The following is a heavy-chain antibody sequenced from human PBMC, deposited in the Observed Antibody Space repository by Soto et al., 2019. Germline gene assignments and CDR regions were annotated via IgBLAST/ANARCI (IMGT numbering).Heavy chain of an antibody. V-gene: IGHV1-3*04. J-gene: IGHJ4*02. D-gene: IGHD2-21*01. CDR2: INTGNGNT. CDR1: GYTFTDYA. CDR3: AKGSRMWTPDY. Sequence: ASVKVSCKASGYTFTDYAMHWVRQAPGQRLGWMGWINTGNGNTKFSLKFQDRVTITRDTSATTAYMELTSLRSEDTAVYYCAKGSRMWTPDYWGQGTLVTVSS.